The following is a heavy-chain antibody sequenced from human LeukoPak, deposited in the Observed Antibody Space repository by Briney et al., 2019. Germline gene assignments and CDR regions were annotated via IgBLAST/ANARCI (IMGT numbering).Heavy chain of an antibody. D-gene: IGHD2-2*01. Sequence: ASXKVSCKASGYTFTSYYMHWVRQAPGQGLEWMGWINPNSGGTNYAQKFQGRVTMTRDTSISTAYMELSRLRSDDTAVYYCASGPSVVPAAILDYWGQGTLVTVSS. CDR2: INPNSGGT. CDR3: ASGPSVVPAAILDY. CDR1: GYTFTSYY. V-gene: IGHV1-2*02. J-gene: IGHJ4*02.